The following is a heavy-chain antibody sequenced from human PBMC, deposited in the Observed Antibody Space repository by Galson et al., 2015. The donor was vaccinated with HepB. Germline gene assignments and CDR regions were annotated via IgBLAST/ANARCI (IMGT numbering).Heavy chain of an antibody. V-gene: IGHV7-4-1*02. CDR2: INTNTGNP. CDR3: AKDQGVGIRCPLDY. CDR1: GYTFTSYA. D-gene: IGHD4-17*01. J-gene: IGHJ4*02. Sequence: SVKVSCKASGYTFTSYAMNWVRQAPGQGLEWMGWINTNTGNPTYAQGFTGRFVFSLDTSVSTAYLQMNSLRAEDTAVYYCAKDQGVGIRCPLDYWGQGTLVTVSS.